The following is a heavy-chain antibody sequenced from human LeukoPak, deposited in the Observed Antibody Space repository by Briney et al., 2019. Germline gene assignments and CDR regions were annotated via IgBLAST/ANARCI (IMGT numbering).Heavy chain of an antibody. CDR1: GFTFSSYW. V-gene: IGHV3-74*01. CDR2: IHSDGSIA. CDR3: VREGFFDY. Sequence: GGSLRLSCAASGFTFSSYWMSWIRQAPGKGLVWVSRIHSDGSIANYTDSVKGRFTISRDNVKNTLYLQMNSLRAEDTAVYYCVREGFFDYWGQGTLVTVSS. J-gene: IGHJ4*02.